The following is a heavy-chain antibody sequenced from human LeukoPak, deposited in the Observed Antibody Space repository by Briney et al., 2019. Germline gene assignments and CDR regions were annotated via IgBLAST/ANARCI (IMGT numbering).Heavy chain of an antibody. CDR1: GGTFSSYA. J-gene: IGHJ6*02. Sequence: ASVKVSCKASGGTFSSYAISWVRQAPGQGLEWMGRIIPILGIADYAQKFQGRVTITADKSTSTAYMELSSLRSEDTAVYYCARDTSSSWYTLGYYYYGMDVWGQGTTVTVSS. V-gene: IGHV1-69*04. CDR2: IIPILGIA. D-gene: IGHD6-13*01. CDR3: ARDTSSSWYTLGYYYYGMDV.